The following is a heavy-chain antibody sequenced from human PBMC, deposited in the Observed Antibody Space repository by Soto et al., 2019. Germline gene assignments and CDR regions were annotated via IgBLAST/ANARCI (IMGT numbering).Heavy chain of an antibody. CDR1: GFTFSSYA. V-gene: IGHV3-23*01. Sequence: PGGSLRLSCAASGFTFSSYAMSWVRQAPGKGLEWVSAISGSGGSTYYADSVKGRFTISRDNSKNTLYLQMNSLRAEDTAVYYCAKVMLQLNYYYYGMDVWGQGTTVT. CDR2: ISGSGGST. J-gene: IGHJ6*02. CDR3: AKVMLQLNYYYYGMDV. D-gene: IGHD5-18*01.